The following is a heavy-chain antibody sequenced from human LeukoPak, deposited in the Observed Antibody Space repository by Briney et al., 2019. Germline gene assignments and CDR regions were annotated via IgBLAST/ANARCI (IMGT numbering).Heavy chain of an antibody. CDR3: ARGSALLALSFDY. J-gene: IGHJ4*02. Sequence: GASVKVSCKASGGTSSSYAISWVRQAPGQGLEWMGGIIPIFGTANYAQKFQGRVTITADEFTSTAYMELSSLRSEDTAVYYCARGSALLALSFDYWGQGTLVTVSS. D-gene: IGHD2-15*01. CDR2: IIPIFGTA. CDR1: GGTSSSYA. V-gene: IGHV1-69*13.